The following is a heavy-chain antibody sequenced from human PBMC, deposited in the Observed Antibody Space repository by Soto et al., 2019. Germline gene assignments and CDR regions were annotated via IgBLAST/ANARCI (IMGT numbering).Heavy chain of an antibody. V-gene: IGHV4-61*01. CDR1: GGSVSSGSYY. J-gene: IGHJ6*02. Sequence: QVQLQESGPGLVKPSETLSLTCTVSGGSVSSGSYYWSWIRQPPGKGLEWIGYIYYSGSTNYNPSLKSRVTISVDTSKNQFSLKLSSVTTADTAVYYCARLPDIVAGTYYYYGMDVWGQGTTVTVSS. CDR3: ARLPDIVAGTYYYYGMDV. D-gene: IGHD5-12*01. CDR2: IYYSGST.